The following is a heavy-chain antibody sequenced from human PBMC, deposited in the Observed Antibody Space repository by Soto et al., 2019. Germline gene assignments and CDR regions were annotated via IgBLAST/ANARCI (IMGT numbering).Heavy chain of an antibody. D-gene: IGHD6-19*01. J-gene: IGHJ6*02. V-gene: IGHV5-10-1*01. CDR2: IDPSDSYT. CDR3: ARRGGGSSGLWYYYYGMDV. Sequence: PGESLKISCKGSGYSFTSYWISWVRQMPGKGLEWMGRIDPSDSYTNYSPSFQGHVTISADKSISTAYLRWSSLKASDTAMYYCARRGGGSSGLWYYYYGMDVWGQGTTVTVSS. CDR1: GYSFTSYW.